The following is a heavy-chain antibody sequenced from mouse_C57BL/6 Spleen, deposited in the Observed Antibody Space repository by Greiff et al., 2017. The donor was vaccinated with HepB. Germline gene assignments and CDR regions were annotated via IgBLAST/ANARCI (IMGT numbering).Heavy chain of an antibody. CDR3: ARGLRRGYDAMDY. J-gene: IGHJ4*01. D-gene: IGHD2-4*01. CDR2: IDPNSGGT. Sequence: QQSCKASGYTFPSYWMHWVKQRPGRGLEWIGRIDPNSGGTKYNEKFKSKATLTVDKPSSTAYMQLSSLTSEDSAVYYCARGLRRGYDAMDYWGQGTSVTVSS. V-gene: IGHV1-72*01. CDR1: GYTFPSYW.